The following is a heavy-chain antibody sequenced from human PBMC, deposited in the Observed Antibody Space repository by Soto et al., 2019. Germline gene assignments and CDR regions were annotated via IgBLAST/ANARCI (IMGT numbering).Heavy chain of an antibody. D-gene: IGHD4-17*01. Sequence: SETLSLTCTVSGGSISNYYWSWIRQPPGKGLEWIGYIYYSGSTNYNPSPKSRVTISVDTSKNQFSLKLNSVTAADTAVYYCARVNYGNYYYYYGMDVWGQGTTVTVSS. CDR1: GGSISNYY. J-gene: IGHJ6*02. CDR2: IYYSGST. CDR3: ARVNYGNYYYYYGMDV. V-gene: IGHV4-59*01.